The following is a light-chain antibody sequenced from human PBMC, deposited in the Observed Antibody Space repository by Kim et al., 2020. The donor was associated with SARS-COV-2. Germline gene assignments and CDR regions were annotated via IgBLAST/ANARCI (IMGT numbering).Light chain of an antibody. CDR2: DNN. V-gene: IGLV1-51*01. Sequence: GQKVTISCAGRSSHIGNNYVAWYQQLQGTAPKLLIYDNNKRPSGIPDRLSVSKCGTSATLGITGLQNGEEADYYCGTWDSSLSAGVFGGGTQLTVL. CDR1: SSHIGNNY. CDR3: GTWDSSLSAGV. J-gene: IGLJ3*02.